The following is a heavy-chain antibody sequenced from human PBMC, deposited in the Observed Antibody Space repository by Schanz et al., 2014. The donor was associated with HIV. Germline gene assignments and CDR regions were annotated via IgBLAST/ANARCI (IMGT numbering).Heavy chain of an antibody. CDR2: ISESGGRT. CDR3: AKPEYDSSGNSQTHFDY. D-gene: IGHD3-22*01. J-gene: IGHJ4*02. V-gene: IGHV3-23*01. CDR1: GFAFNNYA. Sequence: EVQLLESGGGFVQPGGSLRLSCAASGFAFNNYAMTWVRQAPGKGLEWVSSISESGGRTSYADSVNGRFTISRDNSKNTLSLQMTALRTEDTAIYYCAKPEYDSSGNSQTHFDYWGQGTLVSVSS.